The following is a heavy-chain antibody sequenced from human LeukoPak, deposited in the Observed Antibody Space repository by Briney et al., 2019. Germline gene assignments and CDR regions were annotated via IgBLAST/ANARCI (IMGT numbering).Heavy chain of an antibody. CDR3: ASPEVVAARYYYYYYMDV. V-gene: IGHV1-69*06. D-gene: IGHD2-15*01. Sequence: WASVKVSCKASGGTFSSYAISWVRQAPGQGLEWMGGIIPIFGTANYAQKFQGRVTITADKSTSTAYMELSSLRSEDTAVYYCASPEVVAARYYYYYYMDVWGKGTTVTVSS. CDR1: GGTFSSYA. CDR2: IIPIFGTA. J-gene: IGHJ6*03.